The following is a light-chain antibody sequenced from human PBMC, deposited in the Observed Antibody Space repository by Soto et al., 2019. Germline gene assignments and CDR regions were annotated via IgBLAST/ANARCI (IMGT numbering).Light chain of an antibody. CDR1: KLGDKY. CDR2: QDS. J-gene: IGLJ2*01. V-gene: IGLV3-1*01. CDR3: QAWDSSIVV. Sequence: SYKLTQPPSVSVSPGQTASITCSGDKLGDKYACWYQQKPGQSPVLVIYQDSKRPSGIPERFSGSNSGNTATLTISGTQAMDEADYYCQAWDSSIVVFSGGTKLTVL.